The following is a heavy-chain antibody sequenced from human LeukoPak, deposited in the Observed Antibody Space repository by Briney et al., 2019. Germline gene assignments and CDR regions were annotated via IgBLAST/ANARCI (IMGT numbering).Heavy chain of an antibody. D-gene: IGHD2-8*01. Sequence: ASVKLSXKVSGYTFTDYYMHWVQQAPGKGLEWMGLVDPEDGETIYAEKFQGRVTITADTSTDTAYMELSSLRSEDTAVYYCATDRMARGVFDYWGQGTLVTVSS. CDR3: ATDRMARGVFDY. V-gene: IGHV1-69-2*01. J-gene: IGHJ4*02. CDR2: VDPEDGET. CDR1: GYTFTDYY.